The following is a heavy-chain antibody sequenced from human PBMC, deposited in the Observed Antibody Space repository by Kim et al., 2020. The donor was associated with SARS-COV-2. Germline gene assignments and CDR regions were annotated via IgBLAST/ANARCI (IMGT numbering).Heavy chain of an antibody. D-gene: IGHD2-21*02. Sequence: GESLKISCKGSGYNFNNNWIGWVRQMPGKGLEWMGVIYPDDSDTTYSPSFQGQVTISADKSTSTTYLQWSSLKASDTAMYYCARHKLYCGGDCYSPKFFYGWHVWGQGTTVTVAS. CDR3: ARHKLYCGGDCYSPKFFYGWHV. J-gene: IGHJ6*02. CDR1: GYNFNNNW. V-gene: IGHV5-51*01. CDR2: IYPDDSDT.